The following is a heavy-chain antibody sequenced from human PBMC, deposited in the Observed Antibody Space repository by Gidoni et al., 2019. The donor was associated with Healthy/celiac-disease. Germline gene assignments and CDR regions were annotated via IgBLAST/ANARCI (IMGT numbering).Heavy chain of an antibody. CDR2: IAYDGSNK. CDR1: GFPFSSYA. V-gene: IGHV3-30-3*01. J-gene: IGHJ4*02. Sequence: QVQLVESGGGVVQPGRSLRLSWAASGFPFSSYAMHGVRQAPGKGLEWVAVIAYDGSNKYYADSVKGRFTISRDHSKNTLYLQMNSLRAEDTAVYYCARVREVGATYFDYWGQGTLVTVSS. D-gene: IGHD1-26*01. CDR3: ARVREVGATYFDY.